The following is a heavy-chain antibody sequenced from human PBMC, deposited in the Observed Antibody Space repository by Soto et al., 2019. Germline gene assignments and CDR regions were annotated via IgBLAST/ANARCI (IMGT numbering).Heavy chain of an antibody. Sequence: GGSLRLSCAASGFTFSSYGMHWVRQAPGKGLEWVAVIWYDGSNKYYADSVKGRFTISRDNSKNTLYLQMNSLRAEDTAVYYCARDVAAAGFFDYWGQGTLVTVSS. CDR2: IWYDGSNK. CDR1: GFTFSSYG. V-gene: IGHV3-33*01. CDR3: ARDVAAAGFFDY. J-gene: IGHJ4*02. D-gene: IGHD6-13*01.